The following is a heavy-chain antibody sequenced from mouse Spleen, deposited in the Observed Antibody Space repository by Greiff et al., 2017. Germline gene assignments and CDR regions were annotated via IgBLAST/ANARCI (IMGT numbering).Heavy chain of an antibody. CDR3: TRSGYYDGSYDY. CDR2: IDPETGGT. Sequence: QVQLQQPGAELVRPGASVTLSCKASGYTFTDYEMHWVKQTPVHGLEWIGAIDPETGGTAYNQKFKGKAILTADKSSSTAYMELRSLTSEDSAVYYCTRSGYYDGSYDYWGQGTTLTVSS. CDR1: GYTFTDYE. D-gene: IGHD1-1*01. V-gene: IGHV1-15*01. J-gene: IGHJ2*01.